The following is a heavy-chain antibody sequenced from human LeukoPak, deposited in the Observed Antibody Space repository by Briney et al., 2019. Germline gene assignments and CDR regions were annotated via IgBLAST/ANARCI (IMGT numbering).Heavy chain of an antibody. CDR2: IFSSTLV. CDR3: ARDSRAYGSGATIDS. J-gene: IGHJ4*02. V-gene: IGHV3-48*01. Sequence: GGSLRLSCEASGFTFTSYGMHWVRQSPGKGLEWISFIFSSTLVNYADSVKGRFTISRDNAKKSIYLQMRSLRVEDTAVYYCARDSRAYGSGATIDSWGQGTLVTVSS. CDR1: GFTFTSYG. D-gene: IGHD2-15*01.